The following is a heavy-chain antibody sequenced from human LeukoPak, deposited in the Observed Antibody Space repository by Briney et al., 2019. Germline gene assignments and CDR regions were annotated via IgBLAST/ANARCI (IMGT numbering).Heavy chain of an antibody. V-gene: IGHV4-38-2*01. J-gene: IGHJ5*02. CDR2: INHSGST. CDR1: GYSISSGYY. CDR3: ARGRMFDP. Sequence: SETLSLTCAVSGYSISSGYYWGWIRQPPGKGLEWIGSINHSGSTYYNPSLKSRVTISVDTSKSQFSLKLSSVTAADTAVYYCARGRMFDPWGQGTLVTVSS.